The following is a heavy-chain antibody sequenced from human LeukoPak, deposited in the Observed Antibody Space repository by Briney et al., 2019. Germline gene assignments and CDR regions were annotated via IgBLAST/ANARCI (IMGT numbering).Heavy chain of an antibody. D-gene: IGHD3-10*01. CDR3: AKAQGAPLWFGELSLDY. V-gene: IGHV3-30*02. CDR1: GFTFSSYG. CDR2: IRYDGSNK. Sequence: GGSLRLSCAASGFTFSSYGMHWVRQAPGKGLEWVAFIRYDGSNKYYADSVKGRFTISRDNSKNTLYLQMNSLRAEDTAVYYCAKAQGAPLWFGELSLDYWGQGTLVTVSS. J-gene: IGHJ4*02.